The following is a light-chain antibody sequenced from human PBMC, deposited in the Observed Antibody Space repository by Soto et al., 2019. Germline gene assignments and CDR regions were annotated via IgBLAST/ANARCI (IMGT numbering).Light chain of an antibody. J-gene: IGKJ1*01. CDR1: RGIRTD. V-gene: IGKV1-6*02. CDR3: LQDYNYPWT. CDR2: AAS. Sequence: AVYMTQSPSSLSASVGDTVAITCRASRGIRTDLGWYQQKPGKAPKLLIYAASSLQSGVPSRFSGSGSGTDFTLTISSLQPEDFATYYCLQDYNYPWTFGQGTRWIS.